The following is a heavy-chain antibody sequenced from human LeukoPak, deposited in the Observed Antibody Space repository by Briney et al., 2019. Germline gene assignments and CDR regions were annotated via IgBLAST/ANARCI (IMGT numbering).Heavy chain of an antibody. CDR1: GGSISPHY. D-gene: IGHD1-26*01. Sequence: SETLSLTCTVSGGSISPHYWTWIRQPPGKGLEWIGNIFYIGSTNYNPFLKSRVTISLDTSKNQFSLKLYSVAAADTAVYFCAREQIGRVGATNWFDPWGQGTLVTVSS. CDR3: AREQIGRVGATNWFDP. CDR2: IFYIGST. J-gene: IGHJ5*02. V-gene: IGHV4-59*11.